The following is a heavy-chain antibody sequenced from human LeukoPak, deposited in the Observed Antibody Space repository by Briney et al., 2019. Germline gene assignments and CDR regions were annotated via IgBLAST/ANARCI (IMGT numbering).Heavy chain of an antibody. D-gene: IGHD3-9*01. CDR3: ARGEEDVLRYFTGIDY. CDR1: GGTFSSYA. V-gene: IGHV3-30-3*01. Sequence: SCKASGGTFSSYAMHWVRQAPGKGLEWVAVISYDGSNKYYADSVKGRLTISRDNSKNTLYLQMNSLRAEDTAVYYCARGEEDVLRYFTGIDYWGQGTLVTVSS. CDR2: ISYDGSNK. J-gene: IGHJ4*02.